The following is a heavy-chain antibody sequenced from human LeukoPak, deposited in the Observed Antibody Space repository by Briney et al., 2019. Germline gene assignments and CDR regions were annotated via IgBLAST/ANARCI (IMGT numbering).Heavy chain of an antibody. V-gene: IGHV3-53*01. J-gene: IGHJ4*02. CDR1: GFTVSNNF. CDR2: IYDGGYA. CDR3: ARTRTGFNVVDC. Sequence: GGSLRLSCAASGFTVSNNFMSWVRQAPGKGLEWVSVIYDGGYARYAASVKGRFITSRDSSKNTLYLQMNSLRAEDTAVYYCARTRTGFNVVDCWGQGTLVTVSS. D-gene: IGHD3/OR15-3a*01.